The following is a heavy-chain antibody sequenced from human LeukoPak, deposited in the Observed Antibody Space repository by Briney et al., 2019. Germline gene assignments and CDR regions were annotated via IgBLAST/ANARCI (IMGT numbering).Heavy chain of an antibody. Sequence: SQTLSLTCTVSGGSISSGSYYWSWIRQPAGKGLEWIGRIYTSGSTNYNPSLKSRVTISVDTSKNQFSLKLSSVTAADTAVYYCARGGYYYDSSGCFDYWGQGTLVTVSS. J-gene: IGHJ4*02. D-gene: IGHD3-22*01. CDR1: GGSISSGSYY. V-gene: IGHV4-61*02. CDR2: IYTSGST. CDR3: ARGGYYYDSSGCFDY.